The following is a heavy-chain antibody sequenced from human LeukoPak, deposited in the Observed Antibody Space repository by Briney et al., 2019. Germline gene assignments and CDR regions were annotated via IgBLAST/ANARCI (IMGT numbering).Heavy chain of an antibody. V-gene: IGHV3-23*01. Sequence: GGSLRLSCAASGFTFSSYAMSWVRQAPGEGLEWVSAISGSGGSTYYADSVKGRFTISRDNAKNSLYLQMNSLRAEDTALYYCARTGDTHDAFDIWGRGTMVTVSS. CDR1: GFTFSSYA. D-gene: IGHD7-27*01. CDR3: ARTGDTHDAFDI. CDR2: ISGSGGST. J-gene: IGHJ3*02.